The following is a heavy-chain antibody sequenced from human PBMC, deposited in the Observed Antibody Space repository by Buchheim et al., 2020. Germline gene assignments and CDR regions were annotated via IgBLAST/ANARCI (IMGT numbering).Heavy chain of an antibody. Sequence: QVQLQESGPGLVKPSQTLSLTCTVSGGSISSSSYYWSWIRQPAGKGLEWIGRIYTSGSTNYNPSLKSRVTISVDTSKNQFSLMLSSVTASDTAVYYCAREVVRVYGDFRFDYWGQGTL. CDR1: GGSISSSSYY. D-gene: IGHD4-17*01. CDR3: AREVVRVYGDFRFDY. CDR2: IYTSGST. J-gene: IGHJ4*02. V-gene: IGHV4-61*02.